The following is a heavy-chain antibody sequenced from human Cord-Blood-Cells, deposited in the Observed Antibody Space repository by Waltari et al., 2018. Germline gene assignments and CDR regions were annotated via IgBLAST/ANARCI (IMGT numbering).Heavy chain of an antibody. CDR2: IYYSGST. CDR1: GGSISSSSYY. V-gene: IGHV4-39*01. Sequence: QLQLQESGPGLVKPSETLSLTCTVSGGSISSSSYYWGWIRQPPGKGLEWIGSIYYSGSTYYNPSRKSRVTISVDTSKNQFSLKRSSVTAADTAVYYCARQGGGGGIVVVPAAMSNYFDYWGQGTLVTVSS. J-gene: IGHJ4*02. CDR3: ARQGGGGGIVVVPAAMSNYFDY. D-gene: IGHD2-2*01.